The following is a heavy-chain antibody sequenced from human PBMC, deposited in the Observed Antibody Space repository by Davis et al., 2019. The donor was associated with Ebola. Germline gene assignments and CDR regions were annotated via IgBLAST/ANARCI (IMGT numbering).Heavy chain of an antibody. CDR1: GFTFSDYY. CDR3: ARVSGYYGMDV. V-gene: IGHV3-11*01. J-gene: IGHJ6*04. Sequence: GESLKISCAASGFTFSDYYMSWIRQAPGKGLEWVSYISSSGSTIYYADSVKGRFTISRDNAKNSLYLQMNSLGAEDTAVYYCARVSGYYGMDVWGKGTTVTVSS. CDR2: ISSSGSTI.